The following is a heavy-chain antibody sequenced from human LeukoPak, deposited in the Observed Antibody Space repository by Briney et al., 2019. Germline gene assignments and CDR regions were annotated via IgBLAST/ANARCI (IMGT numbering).Heavy chain of an antibody. Sequence: GASVKVSCKASGYTFTSYDINWVRQATGQGLEWMGWISAYNGNTNYAQKLQGRVTMTTDTSTSTAYMELRSLRSDDTAVYYCARDRYCSGGSCYSDYWGQGTLVTVSS. D-gene: IGHD2-15*01. J-gene: IGHJ4*02. V-gene: IGHV1-18*01. CDR3: ARDRYCSGGSCYSDY. CDR1: GYTFTSYD. CDR2: ISAYNGNT.